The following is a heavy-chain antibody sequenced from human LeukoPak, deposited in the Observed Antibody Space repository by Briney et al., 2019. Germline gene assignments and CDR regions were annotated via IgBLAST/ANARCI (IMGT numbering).Heavy chain of an antibody. Sequence: GGSPRLSCAASGFTFSSYWMSWVRQAPGKGLEWVANIRQDVSVQNYVDSVKGRFTISRDNPKNSVYLQISSLRAKDTAVYYCLVTTRSRGFDYWGQGTLVTVSS. V-gene: IGHV3-7*01. D-gene: IGHD1/OR15-1a*01. J-gene: IGHJ4*02. CDR1: GFTFSSYW. CDR2: IRQDVSVQ. CDR3: LVTTRSRGFDY.